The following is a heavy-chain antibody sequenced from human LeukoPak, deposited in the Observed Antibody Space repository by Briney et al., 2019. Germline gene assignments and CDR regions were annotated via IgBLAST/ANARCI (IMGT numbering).Heavy chain of an antibody. CDR2: IYYSGST. Sequence: TSGTLSLTCTVSGGSISSYYWSWIRQPPGKGLEWIGYIYYSGSTNYNPSLKSRVTMLVDTSKNQFSLKLSSVTAADTAVYYCASIQGDAFDIWGRGTMVTVSS. CDR3: ASIQGDAFDI. J-gene: IGHJ3*02. V-gene: IGHV4-59*01. CDR1: GGSISSYY.